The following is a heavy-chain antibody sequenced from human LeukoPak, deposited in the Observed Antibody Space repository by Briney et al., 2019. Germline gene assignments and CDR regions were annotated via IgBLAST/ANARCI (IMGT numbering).Heavy chain of an antibody. J-gene: IGHJ3*02. CDR1: GFTFSSYA. Sequence: GGSLRLSCAASGFTFSSYAMHWVRQAPGKGLEYVSAISSNGGRTYYANSVRGRFTISRDNSKNTLYLQMGSLRAEDMAVYYCARVGDNDAFDIWGQGTMVTVSS. CDR3: ARVGDNDAFDI. CDR2: ISSNGGRT. D-gene: IGHD4-17*01. V-gene: IGHV3-64*01.